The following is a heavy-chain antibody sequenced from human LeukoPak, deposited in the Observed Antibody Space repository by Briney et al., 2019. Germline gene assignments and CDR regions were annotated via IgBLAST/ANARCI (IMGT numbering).Heavy chain of an antibody. J-gene: IGHJ4*02. CDR1: GFSVSRNY. CDR3: ARKTDHQTGGDY. D-gene: IGHD1-1*01. CDR2: IYSGGST. Sequence: PGGSLRPSCAASGFSVSRNYMTWVRQAPGEGLEWVSLIYSGGSTSYADSVKGRFTISRDNSKNTLYLQMNSLRAEDTAVYYCARKTDHQTGGDYWGQGTLVTVSS. V-gene: IGHV3-66*01.